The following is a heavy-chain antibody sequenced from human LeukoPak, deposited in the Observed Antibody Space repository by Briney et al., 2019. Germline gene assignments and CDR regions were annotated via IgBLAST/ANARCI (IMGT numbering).Heavy chain of an antibody. V-gene: IGHV3-21*01. J-gene: IGHJ4*02. Sequence: GGSLRLSCAASGFTFSSYSVNWVRQAPGKGLEWVSSISSSSSYIYYADSVKGRFTISRDNAKNSLYLQMNSLRAEDTAVYYCARGGGYNYEYFDYWGQGTLVTVSS. CDR2: ISSSSSYI. CDR3: ARGGGYNYEYFDY. CDR1: GFTFSSYS. D-gene: IGHD5-24*01.